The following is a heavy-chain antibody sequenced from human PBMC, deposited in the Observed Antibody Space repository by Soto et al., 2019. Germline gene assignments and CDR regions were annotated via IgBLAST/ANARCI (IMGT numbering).Heavy chain of an antibody. V-gene: IGHV1-18*01. Sequence: ASVKVSCKASGYTFSRYGISWVRQAPGQGLEWMGWISGYNGDTNYAQNLQGRVTMTLDTSTSTTYMELRSLRSDDTAVYYCAKAHYDILTGRDWFDPWGQGTLVTVSS. CDR3: AKAHYDILTGRDWFDP. CDR2: ISGYNGDT. J-gene: IGHJ5*02. D-gene: IGHD3-9*01. CDR1: GYTFSRYG.